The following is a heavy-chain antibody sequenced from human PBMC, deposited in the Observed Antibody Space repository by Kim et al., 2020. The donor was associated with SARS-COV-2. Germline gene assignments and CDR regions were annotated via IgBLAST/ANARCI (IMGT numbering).Heavy chain of an antibody. J-gene: IGHJ3*02. CDR3: ARAPITMIVVVQAFDI. V-gene: IGHV4-31*03. CDR2: IYYSGST. D-gene: IGHD3-22*01. CDR1: GGSISSGGYY. Sequence: SENLSLTCTVSGGSISSGGYYWSWIRQHQGKGLEWIGYIYYSGSTYYNPSLKSRVTISVDTSKNQFSLKLSSVTAADTAVYYCARAPITMIVVVQAFDIWGQGTMVTVSS.